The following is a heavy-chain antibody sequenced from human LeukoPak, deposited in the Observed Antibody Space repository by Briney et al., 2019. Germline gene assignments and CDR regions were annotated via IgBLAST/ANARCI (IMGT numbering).Heavy chain of an antibody. CDR2: IIDSGDST. J-gene: IGHJ3*01. D-gene: IGHD3-22*01. CDR1: GFTFSSYA. CDR3: AKNHNSNGYHTDDAFDV. V-gene: IGHV3-23*01. Sequence: TGGSLRLSCAASGFTFSSYAMSWVRQAPGMGLEWVSSIIDSGDSTYYADSVKGRFTISRDNSKNTLYLQMNSLRAEDTAVYYCAKNHNSNGYHTDDAFDVWGQGTMVTVSS.